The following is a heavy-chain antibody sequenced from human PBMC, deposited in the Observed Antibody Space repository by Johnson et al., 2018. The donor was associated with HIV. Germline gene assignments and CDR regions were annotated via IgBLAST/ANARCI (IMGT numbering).Heavy chain of an antibody. J-gene: IGHJ3*02. CDR2: IYSGGNT. CDR1: GFPVSNNF. CDR3: AKYRDYGDGDGFDM. D-gene: IGHD4-17*01. V-gene: IGHV3-66*01. Sequence: VQLVESGGGLVQPGGSLRPSCAASGFPVSNNFMNWVRQAPGKGLEWVSLIYSGGNTYYADSVRGRFTISRDNFKTTLYLQMNSLASEDTSVYYCAKYRDYGDGDGFDMWGQGTMVTVSS.